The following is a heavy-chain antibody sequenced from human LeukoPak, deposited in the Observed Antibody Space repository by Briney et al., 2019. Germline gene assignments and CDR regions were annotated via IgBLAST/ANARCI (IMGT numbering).Heavy chain of an antibody. CDR3: ARGAYSSGWAYFDH. D-gene: IGHD6-19*01. J-gene: IGHJ4*02. CDR1: GFTFSSRS. V-gene: IGHV3-48*04. Sequence: GGSLRLSCAASGFTFSSRSMNWVRQAPGKGLEWVSYISFSVNTKYYGDSVKGRFTISRDNAKNSLYLHMDSLRAEDTAVYYCARGAYSSGWAYFDHWGQGTLVTVSS. CDR2: ISFSVNTK.